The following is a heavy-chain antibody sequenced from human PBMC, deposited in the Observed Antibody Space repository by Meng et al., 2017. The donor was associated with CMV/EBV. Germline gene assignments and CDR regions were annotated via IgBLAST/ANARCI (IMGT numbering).Heavy chain of an antibody. V-gene: IGHV1-69*12. D-gene: IGHD1-20*01. CDR1: GGNFSSYA. CDR2: IIPIFGTA. Sequence: QVQLLQSGAEVQKPGSSVKVSGSASGGNFSSYAISWVRQAPGQGLEWMGGIIPIFGTANYAKKFQGRVTITADESTSTAYMELSSLRSEDTAVYYCASVTGIGWWYFDLWGHGTLVTVSS. CDR3: ASVTGIGWWYFDL. J-gene: IGHJ2*01.